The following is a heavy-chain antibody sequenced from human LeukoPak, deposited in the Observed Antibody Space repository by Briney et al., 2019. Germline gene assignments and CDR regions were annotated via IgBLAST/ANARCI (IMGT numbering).Heavy chain of an antibody. J-gene: IGHJ3*02. V-gene: IGHV3-23*01. D-gene: IGHD1-26*01. CDR3: AKVAEWELLYGAFDI. Sequence: VIGCCTYYPASLKGRFTISRDNSKNTLYLQMNSLTAEDTAVYYCAKVAEWELLYGAFDIWGQGTMVTASS. CDR2: VIGCCT.